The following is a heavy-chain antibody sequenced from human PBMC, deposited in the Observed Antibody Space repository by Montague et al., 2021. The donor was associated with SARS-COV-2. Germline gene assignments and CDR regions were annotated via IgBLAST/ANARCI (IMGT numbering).Heavy chain of an antibody. CDR3: AKDSYYYGLGYGMDV. CDR2: SSGSDGGT. D-gene: IGHD3-10*01. V-gene: IGHV3-23*01. J-gene: IGHJ6*02. CDR1: GFTFSNSA. Sequence: SCAASGFTFSNSAMNWVRQAPGKGLEWVSGSSGSDGGTHYADSVKGRFTISRDNSKNVLYLQMNSLRAEDTALYYCAKDSYYYGLGYGMDVWGQGTTVTVSS.